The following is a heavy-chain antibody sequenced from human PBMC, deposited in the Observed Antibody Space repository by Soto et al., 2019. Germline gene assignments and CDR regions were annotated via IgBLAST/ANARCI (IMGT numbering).Heavy chain of an antibody. CDR2: ITSDTKTI. D-gene: IGHD6-19*01. CDR1: GFTFSVYS. CDR3: ARSVEGHFDY. J-gene: IGHJ4*02. V-gene: IGHV3-48*02. Sequence: EVQLVESGGDLVQRGGSLRLSCVASGFTFSVYSMNWVRQAPGKGLEWFSYITSDTKTIKYADSVKGRFTISRDNAKNSVYLQMNSQRDEDTAVYSCARSVEGHFDYWGQGTVVTVSS.